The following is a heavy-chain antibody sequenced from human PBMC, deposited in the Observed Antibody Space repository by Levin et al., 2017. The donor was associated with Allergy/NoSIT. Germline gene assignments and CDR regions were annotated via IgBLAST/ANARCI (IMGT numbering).Heavy chain of an antibody. V-gene: IGHV3-48*02. J-gene: IGHJ6*03. CDR1: GFTFSSYS. CDR2: ISSSSSTI. D-gene: IGHD5-12*01. Sequence: TGGSLRLSCAASGFTFSSYSMNWVRQAPGKGLEWVSYISSSSSTIYYADSVKGRFTISRDNAKNSLYLQMNSLRDEDTAVYYCARPGSSSGYDTYYYYYMDVWGKGTTVTVSS. CDR3: ARPGSSSGYDTYYYYYMDV.